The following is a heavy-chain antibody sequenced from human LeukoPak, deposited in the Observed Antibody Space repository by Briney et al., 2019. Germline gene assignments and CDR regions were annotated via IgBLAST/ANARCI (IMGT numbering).Heavy chain of an antibody. CDR2: ISSSSSYT. CDR3: ARAGIAAAGTSLDY. J-gene: IGHJ4*02. D-gene: IGHD6-13*01. Sequence: GGSLRLSCAASGFTFSDYYMSWIRQAPGKGLEWVSYISSSSSYTNYADSVKGRFTISRDNSKNTLYLQMNSLRAEDTAVYYCARAGIAAAGTSLDYWGQGTLVTVSS. V-gene: IGHV3-11*06. CDR1: GFTFSDYY.